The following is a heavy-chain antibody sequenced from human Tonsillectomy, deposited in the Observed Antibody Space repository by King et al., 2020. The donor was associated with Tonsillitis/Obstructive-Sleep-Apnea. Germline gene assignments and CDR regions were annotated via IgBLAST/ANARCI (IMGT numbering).Heavy chain of an antibody. CDR2: ISYDGSNR. D-gene: IGHD3-10*01. V-gene: IGHV3-30*18. CDR1: GFTFSSYG. CDR3: AKVASERAYYFYYAMDF. J-gene: IGHJ6*02. Sequence: VQLVESGGGVVQPGRSLRLSCAASGFTFSSYGMHWVRQAPGKGLEWVAIISYDGSNRYYADSVKGRFTISRDNFKNTLHLLMNSLRAEDTAVYYCAKVASERAYYFYYAMDFWGQGTTVTVSS.